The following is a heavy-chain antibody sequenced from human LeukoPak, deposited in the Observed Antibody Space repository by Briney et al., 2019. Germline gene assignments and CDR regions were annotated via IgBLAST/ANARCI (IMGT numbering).Heavy chain of an antibody. CDR1: GGSFSGYY. J-gene: IGHJ4*02. CDR3: ARGRYTIFGVVIISFDFDY. CDR2: INHSGST. Sequence: PSETLSLTCAVYGGSFSGYYWSWIRQPPGKGLEWIGEINHSGSTNYNPSLKSRVTISVDTSKNRFSLKLSSVTAADTAVYYCARGRYTIFGVVIISFDFDYWGQGTLVTVSS. V-gene: IGHV4-34*01. D-gene: IGHD3-3*01.